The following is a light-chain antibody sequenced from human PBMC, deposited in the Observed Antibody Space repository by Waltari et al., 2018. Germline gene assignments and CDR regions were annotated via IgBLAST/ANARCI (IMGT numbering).Light chain of an antibody. CDR1: SSDIGSYNF. V-gene: IGLV2-23*02. CDR3: YSSAMSAFVV. CDR2: EVT. J-gene: IGLJ3*02. Sequence: QSALTQPAPVSGSPGQSITSPCTGTSSDIGSYNFVTWYHNHPGKAPKLILYEVTKRPSGVSDRFSGSKSGNTASLTISGLQAEDDADYYCYSSAMSAFVVFGGGTKLTVL.